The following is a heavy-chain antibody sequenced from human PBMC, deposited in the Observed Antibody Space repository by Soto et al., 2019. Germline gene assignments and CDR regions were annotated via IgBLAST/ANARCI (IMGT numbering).Heavy chain of an antibody. CDR1: GGSISSGGYY. V-gene: IGHV4-31*03. Sequence: SETLSLTCTVSGGSISSGGYYWSWIRQHPGKGLEWIGYIYYSGSTYYNPSLKSRVTISVDTSKNQFSLKLSSVTAADTAVYYCARHSADILTRGLNWFDPWGQGTLVTVAS. CDR3: ARHSADILTRGLNWFDP. J-gene: IGHJ5*02. CDR2: IYYSGST. D-gene: IGHD3-9*01.